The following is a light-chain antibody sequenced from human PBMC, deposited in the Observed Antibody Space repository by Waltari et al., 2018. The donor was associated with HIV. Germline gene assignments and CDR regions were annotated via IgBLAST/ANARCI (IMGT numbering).Light chain of an antibody. CDR1: QDISNY. CDR2: GAS. Sequence: DIQMTQSPSSLSASVGDTVTMTCRASQDISNYIAWYQHKPGRSPYLLIYGASTLPSGVPPRCSGSGSGTNFTLTINDLQPEDIATYYCQLYFSAPLSVGGGTRVDFK. V-gene: IGKV1-27*01. CDR3: QLYFSAPLS. J-gene: IGKJ4*01.